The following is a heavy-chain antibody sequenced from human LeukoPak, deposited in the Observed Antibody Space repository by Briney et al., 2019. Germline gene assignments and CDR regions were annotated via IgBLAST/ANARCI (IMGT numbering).Heavy chain of an antibody. CDR3: VRDLHYSRLDY. D-gene: IGHD4-11*01. Sequence: GGSLRLTCAVSGLSFSTSWMDWVRQAPGKGLEWVASINPDESEKYSAGSVKGRFTISRDNAKNSLFLQMENLRVEDTAFYYCVRDLHYSRLDYWGQGMLVAVSS. J-gene: IGHJ4*02. CDR1: GLSFSTSW. V-gene: IGHV3-7*01. CDR2: INPDESEK.